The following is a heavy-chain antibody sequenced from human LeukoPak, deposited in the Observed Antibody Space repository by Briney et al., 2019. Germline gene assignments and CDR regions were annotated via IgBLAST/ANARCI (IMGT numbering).Heavy chain of an antibody. CDR3: ARAITLTYCSPGSCYPFDY. CDR2: IKQDGSEK. V-gene: IGHV3-7*01. CDR1: GFSFSDYW. J-gene: IGHJ4*02. Sequence: GGSLRLSCVGSGFSFSDYWMNWVRQAPGKGLEWVANIKQDGSEKYYVDSVKGRFTVSRDNARNSVSLQLNSLRGEDTAVYYCARAITLTYCSPGSCYPFDYWGQGTLVTVSS. D-gene: IGHD2-15*01.